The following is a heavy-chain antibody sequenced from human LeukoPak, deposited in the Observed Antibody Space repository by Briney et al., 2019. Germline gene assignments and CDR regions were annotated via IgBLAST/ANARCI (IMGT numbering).Heavy chain of an antibody. J-gene: IGHJ4*02. V-gene: IGHV1-18*01. CDR1: GYTFTSYG. CDR2: ISSYNGNT. CDR3: ARPFPWELLHFDY. Sequence: ASVKVSCKASGYTFTSYGISWVRQAPGQGLEWMGWISSYNGNTNYAQKLQGRVTMTTDTSTGKTYMELRRLRSDDPAVYYCARPFPWELLHFDYWGQGTLVTVSS. D-gene: IGHD1-26*01.